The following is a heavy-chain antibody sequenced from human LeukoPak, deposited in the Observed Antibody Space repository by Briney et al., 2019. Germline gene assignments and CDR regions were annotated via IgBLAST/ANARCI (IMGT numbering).Heavy chain of an antibody. J-gene: IGHJ5*02. CDR2: IYYSGST. CDR1: GGSISSYY. Sequence: SETLSLTCTVSGGSISSYYWSWIRQPPGKGLEWIGYIYYSGSTNYNPSLKSRVTISVDTSKNQFSLKLSSVTAADTAVYYCARHSGTTVTFWFDPWGQGTLVTVSS. V-gene: IGHV4-59*08. D-gene: IGHD4-17*01. CDR3: ARHSGTTVTFWFDP.